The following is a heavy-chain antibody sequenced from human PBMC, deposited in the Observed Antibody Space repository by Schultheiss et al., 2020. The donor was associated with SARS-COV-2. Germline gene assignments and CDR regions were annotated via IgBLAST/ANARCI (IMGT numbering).Heavy chain of an antibody. V-gene: IGHV4-34*01. CDR1: GGSFSGYY. D-gene: IGHD3-22*01. CDR3: ARSEVVVIPRGYYYYGMDV. CDR2: INHSGSS. J-gene: IGHJ6*02. Sequence: WGSLRLSCAVYGGSFSGYYWSWICQPPGKGLEWIGEINHSGSSNYNPSLKSRVTISVDTSKNQFSLKLSSVTAADTAVYYCARSEVVVIPRGYYYYGMDVWGQGTTVTVSS.